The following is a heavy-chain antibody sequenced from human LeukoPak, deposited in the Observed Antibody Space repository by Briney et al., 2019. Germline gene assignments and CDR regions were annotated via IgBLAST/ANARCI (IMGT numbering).Heavy chain of an antibody. V-gene: IGHV4-30-2*01. D-gene: IGHD5-12*01. J-gene: IGHJ4*02. CDR1: GGSISSNAYY. CDR2: IRHNGNT. Sequence: SESLSLTCTVSGGSISSNAYYCSWIRQPPGKGLEWVGYIRHNGNTYYNPSLKSRVTISADRSKNQFSLNLSSVTAADTAVYYCMRGGIGYDSDYWGQGTLVTVSS. CDR3: MRGGIGYDSDY.